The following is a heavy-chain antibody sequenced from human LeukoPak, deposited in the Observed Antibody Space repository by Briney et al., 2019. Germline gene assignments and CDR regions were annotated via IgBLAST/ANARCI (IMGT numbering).Heavy chain of an antibody. D-gene: IGHD2-8*02. CDR3: ARAGYCTGGVCYPDAFDI. Sequence: PSETLSLTCAVYGGSFSGYYWSWIRQPPGKGLEWIGEINHSGSTNYNPSLKSRVTISVDTSKNQFSLKLCSVTAADTAVYYCARAGYCTGGVCYPDAFDIWGQGTMVTVSS. J-gene: IGHJ3*02. CDR1: GGSFSGYY. V-gene: IGHV4-34*01. CDR2: INHSGST.